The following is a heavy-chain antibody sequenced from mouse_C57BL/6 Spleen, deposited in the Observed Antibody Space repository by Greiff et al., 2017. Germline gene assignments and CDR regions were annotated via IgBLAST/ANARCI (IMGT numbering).Heavy chain of an antibody. CDR3: ARGDRKLGAY. J-gene: IGHJ3*01. D-gene: IGHD2-13*01. CDR1: GYTFTSYW. CDR2: IHPNSGST. Sequence: QVQLKQPGAELVKPGASVKLSCKASGYTFTSYWMHWVKQRPGQGLEWIGMIHPNSGSTNYNEKFKSKATLTVDKSSSTAYMQLSSLTSEDSAVYYCARGDRKLGAYWGQGTLVTVSA. V-gene: IGHV1-64*01.